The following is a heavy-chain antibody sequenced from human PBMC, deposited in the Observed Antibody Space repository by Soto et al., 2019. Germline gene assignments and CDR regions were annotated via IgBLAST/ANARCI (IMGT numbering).Heavy chain of an antibody. CDR2: ILHTGGT. J-gene: IGHJ4*02. CDR1: GGSISGGGFS. D-gene: IGHD3-10*01. CDR3: ARLQFGEGFDY. V-gene: IGHV4-30-2*01. Sequence: TLSLTCAVSGGSISGGGFSWSWIRQPPGKGLEWIGYILHTGGTQYNPSLKSRVSMSVDKSKNQFSLHLTSVTAADTAVYYCARLQFGEGFDYWGQGALVTVSS.